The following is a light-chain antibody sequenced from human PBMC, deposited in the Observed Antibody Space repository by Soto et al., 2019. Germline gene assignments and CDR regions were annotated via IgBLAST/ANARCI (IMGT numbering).Light chain of an antibody. J-gene: IGLJ1*01. CDR3: QVWDSSSDPSYV. CDR2: DDS. V-gene: IGLV3-21*02. CDR1: NIGSKS. Sequence: SSELTQPPSVSVAPGQTARITCGGNNIGSKSVHWYQQQPGQAPVLVVYDDSNRPSRIPERFSGSNSGNTATLTISRVGAGDEADYYCQVWDSSSDPSYVFGTGTKVTVL.